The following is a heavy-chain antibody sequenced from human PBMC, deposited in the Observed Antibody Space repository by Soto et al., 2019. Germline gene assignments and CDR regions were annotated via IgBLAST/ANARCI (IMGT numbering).Heavy chain of an antibody. CDR2: FDPEDGET. CDR3: AIVLSGIPAAIWFAP. J-gene: IGHJ5*02. CDR1: GYTLTELS. D-gene: IGHD2-2*01. V-gene: IGHV1-24*01. Sequence: ASVKVSCKVSGYTLTELSMHWVRQAPGKGLEWMGGFDPEDGETIYAQKFQGRVTMTEDTSTDTAYMELSSLRSEDTAVYYCAIVLSGIPAAIWFAPWGQGTLVTVSS.